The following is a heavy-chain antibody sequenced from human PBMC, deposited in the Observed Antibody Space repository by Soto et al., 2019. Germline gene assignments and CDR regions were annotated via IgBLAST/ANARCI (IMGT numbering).Heavy chain of an antibody. J-gene: IGHJ4*02. Sequence: GGSLRLSCAASGFTFSSYWMSWVRQAPGKGLEWVANIKQDGSEKYYVDSVKGRFTISRDNAKNSLYLQMNSLRAEDTAVYYCAREKDFLGELLSPLDYRGQGTLVTVSS. CDR2: IKQDGSEK. D-gene: IGHD3-10*01. V-gene: IGHV3-7*05. CDR3: AREKDFLGELLSPLDY. CDR1: GFTFSSYW.